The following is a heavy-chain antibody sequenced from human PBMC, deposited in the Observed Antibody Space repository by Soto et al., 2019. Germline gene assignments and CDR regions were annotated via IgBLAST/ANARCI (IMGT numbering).Heavy chain of an antibody. Sequence: SETLSLTCTVSGGSLSSSSYYWGWIRPPPGKGLEWIGNICYSGSTNYNPSLKSRVTISVDTSKNQFSLKLSSVTAADTAVYYCARRRGITMVRESWFDPWGQGTLVTVSS. V-gene: IGHV4-39*07. CDR2: ICYSGST. CDR3: ARRRGITMVRESWFDP. D-gene: IGHD3-10*01. J-gene: IGHJ5*02. CDR1: GGSLSSSSYY.